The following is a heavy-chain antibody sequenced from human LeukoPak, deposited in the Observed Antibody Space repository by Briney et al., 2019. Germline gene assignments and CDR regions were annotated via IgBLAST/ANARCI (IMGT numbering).Heavy chain of an antibody. Sequence: GGSLRLSCAASGFTFSDYTMNWVRQAPGKGLEWVANINQDGSEKYYVDSVKGRFTLSRDNAKNSLSLQMNSLRAEDTAVYYCARVTSGLDYWGQGTLVTVSS. J-gene: IGHJ4*02. CDR1: GFTFSDYT. CDR3: ARVTSGLDY. CDR2: INQDGSEK. V-gene: IGHV3-7*01.